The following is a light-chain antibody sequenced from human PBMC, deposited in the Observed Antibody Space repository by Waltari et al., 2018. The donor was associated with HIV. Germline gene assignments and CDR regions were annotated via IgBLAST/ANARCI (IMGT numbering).Light chain of an antibody. CDR1: SSDVGGYNY. J-gene: IGLJ2*01. V-gene: IGLV2-8*01. CDR2: EVS. CDR3: SSYTGSDNLV. Sequence: QSALTQPPSASGSPGQSVTISCTGTSSDVGGYNYVSWYQQHPGKPPKLMIYEVSKRPSGVPDRVSGSGSGNTASLTGSGLQAEDEGDYYCSSYTGSDNLVFGGGTKLTVL.